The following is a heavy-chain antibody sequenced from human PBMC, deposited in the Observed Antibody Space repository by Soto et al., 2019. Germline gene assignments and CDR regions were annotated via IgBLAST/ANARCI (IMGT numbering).Heavy chain of an antibody. Sequence: QVQLVQSGAEVKKPGASVKVSCKASGYTFTSYGISWVRQAAGQGLGWMGWSSDYNGNTNYAQKLQGRVTMTTDTSTSTAYMEQRSLRSDERDVYYCASLDYGDYRALDYWGKGTMVTVSS. J-gene: IGHJ4*02. CDR1: GYTFTSYG. CDR2: SSDYNGNT. V-gene: IGHV1-18*01. D-gene: IGHD4-17*01. CDR3: ASLDYGDYRALDY.